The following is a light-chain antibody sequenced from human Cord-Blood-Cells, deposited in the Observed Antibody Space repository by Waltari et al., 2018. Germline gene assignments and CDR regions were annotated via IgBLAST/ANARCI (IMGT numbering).Light chain of an antibody. CDR3: SSYAGSNKM. Sequence: QSALTQPPSASGSPGQSVTISCTGTSSDVGGYNYVSWYQQHPGKAPKLMIYEVSKRPSGVPDRFSGAKSGNTASLTVSGLQAEDEAYYYCSSYAGSNKMFGGGTKLTVL. CDR1: SSDVGGYNY. J-gene: IGLJ3*02. CDR2: EVS. V-gene: IGLV2-8*01.